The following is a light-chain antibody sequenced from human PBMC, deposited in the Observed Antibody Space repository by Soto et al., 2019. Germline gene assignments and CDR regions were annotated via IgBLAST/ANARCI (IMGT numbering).Light chain of an antibody. V-gene: IGKV1-6*01. Sequence: AIQMTQSPSSLSSSVGDRVTITCRASQGIRNDLGWYQQKPGKAPKLLMYAASSLQSGVPSRFSGSGSGTDFTLTISSLQPEDFATYYCLQDYNCPLTFGGGTKVEIK. CDR1: QGIRND. J-gene: IGKJ4*01. CDR3: LQDYNCPLT. CDR2: AAS.